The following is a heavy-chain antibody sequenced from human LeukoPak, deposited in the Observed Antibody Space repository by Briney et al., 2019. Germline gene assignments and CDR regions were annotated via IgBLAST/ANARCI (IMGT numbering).Heavy chain of an antibody. CDR3: ARAVDTAMVTPDY. Sequence: SVKVSCKASGYTFTSYGFSWVRQAPGQGLEWMGWISAYNGNTNYAQKFQGRVTMTTDTSTSTAYMELKSLRSDDTAVYYCARAVDTAMVTPDYWGQGTLVTVSS. CDR1: GYTFTSYG. D-gene: IGHD5-18*01. J-gene: IGHJ4*02. V-gene: IGHV1-18*01. CDR2: ISAYNGNT.